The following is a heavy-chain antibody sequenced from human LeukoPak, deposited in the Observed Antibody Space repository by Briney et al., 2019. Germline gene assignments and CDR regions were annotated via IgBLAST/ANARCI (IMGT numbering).Heavy chain of an antibody. CDR1: GFTFSESW. CDR3: ARDLSGVTGYTYGRGIDY. Sequence: GGSLRLSCAATGFTFSESWMSWVRQAPGKGLEWVANIKKDGSEKYYVDSVKGRFTISRDNAKTSLYLQMNSLRAEDTAVYYCARDLSGVTGYTYGRGIDYWGQGTLVTVSS. J-gene: IGHJ4*02. V-gene: IGHV3-7*01. D-gene: IGHD5-18*01. CDR2: IKKDGSEK.